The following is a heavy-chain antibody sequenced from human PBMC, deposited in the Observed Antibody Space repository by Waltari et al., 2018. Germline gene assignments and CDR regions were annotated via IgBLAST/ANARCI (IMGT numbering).Heavy chain of an antibody. CDR1: GGSISSSSYY. CDR3: ANHFYGSGVDY. V-gene: IGHV4-39*07. J-gene: IGHJ4*02. Sequence: QLQLQESGPGLVKPSETLSLTCPVSGGSISSSSYYWGWIRQPPGKGLEWIGSIYYSGSTYYNPSLKSRVTISVDTSKNQFSLKLSSVTAADTAVYYCANHFYGSGVDYWGQGTLVTVSS. D-gene: IGHD3-10*01. CDR2: IYYSGST.